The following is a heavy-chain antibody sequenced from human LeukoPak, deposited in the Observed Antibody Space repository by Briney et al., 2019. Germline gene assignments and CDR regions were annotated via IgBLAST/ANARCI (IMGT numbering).Heavy chain of an antibody. CDR3: AKDLNILMVYDRTYFDY. V-gene: IGHV3-30*18. J-gene: IGHJ4*02. CDR2: ISYDGSVK. Sequence: GRSLRLSCAASGFDFRHYVMHWVRQAPGKGLEWVELISYDGSVKYYADSVRGRFTISRDNSKNTLYLQMNSLGPEDTAVYYCAKDLNILMVYDRTYFDYWGQGTLVTVSS. CDR1: GFDFRHYV. D-gene: IGHD2-21*01.